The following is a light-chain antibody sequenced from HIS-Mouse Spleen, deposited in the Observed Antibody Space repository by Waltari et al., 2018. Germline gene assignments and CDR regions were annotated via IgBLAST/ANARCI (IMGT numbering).Light chain of an antibody. V-gene: IGLV3-10*01. CDR2: EDS. CDR3: YSTDSSGNHRV. Sequence: SYELTQPPSVSVSPGQTASITCSGDALPQHSAFWYQKKTGQAPLLVIYEDSKRPSGIPERFSGSSSGTMATLTISGAQVEDEADYYCYSTDSSGNHRVFGGGTKLTVL. J-gene: IGLJ2*01. CDR1: ALPQHS.